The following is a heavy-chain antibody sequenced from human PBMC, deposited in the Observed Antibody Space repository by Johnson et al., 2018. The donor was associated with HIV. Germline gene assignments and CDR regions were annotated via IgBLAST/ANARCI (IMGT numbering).Heavy chain of an antibody. CDR3: AKDVGNYWPNAFDV. CDR1: GFAFNAYG. Sequence: QVQLVESGGGVVQPGGSLTLSCAASGFAFNAYGMHWVRQAPGKGLQWVTFIRYDGSNKYYADYVNGRFTISRDNSKNTLYLQMNSLRAGDTAVYYCAKDVGNYWPNAFDVWGQGTMLTVSS. J-gene: IGHJ3*01. CDR2: IRYDGSNK. V-gene: IGHV3-30*02. D-gene: IGHD3-22*01.